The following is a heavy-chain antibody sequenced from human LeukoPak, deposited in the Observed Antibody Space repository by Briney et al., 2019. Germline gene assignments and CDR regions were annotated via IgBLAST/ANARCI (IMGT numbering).Heavy chain of an antibody. V-gene: IGHV3-30-3*01. D-gene: IGHD3-9*01. CDR2: ISYDGSNN. CDR1: GFTFSSYA. J-gene: IGHJ6*02. Sequence: GGSLRLSCAASGFTFSSYAMHWVRQAPGKGLEWVAVISYDGSNNYYADSVKGRFTISRDNSKNTLYLQMNSLRAEDTAVYYCARNESYDILTGYSLEDYGMDVWGQGTTVTVSS. CDR3: ARNESYDILTGYSLEDYGMDV.